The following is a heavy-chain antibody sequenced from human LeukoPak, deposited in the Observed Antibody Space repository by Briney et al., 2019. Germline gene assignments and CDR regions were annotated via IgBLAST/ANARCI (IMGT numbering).Heavy chain of an antibody. J-gene: IGHJ5*02. CDR3: ARRLRYGGSPSLSP. D-gene: IGHD4-23*01. V-gene: IGHV4-34*01. Sequence: SETLSLTCAVYGGSFSGYYWSWIRQPPGKGLEWIGEINHSGSTNYNPSLKSRVTISVDTSKNQFSLKLSSVTAADTAVYYCARRLRYGGSPSLSPWGQGTLVTVSS. CDR2: INHSGST. CDR1: GGSFSGYY.